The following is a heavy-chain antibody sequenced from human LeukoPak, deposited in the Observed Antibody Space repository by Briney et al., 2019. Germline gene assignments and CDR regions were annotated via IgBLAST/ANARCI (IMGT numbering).Heavy chain of an antibody. CDR1: DFSFSNYG. CDR2: ILYDGNNK. CDR3: AKDRLFGSGLNGPHYYYGMDV. Sequence: GGSLRLSCAASDFSFSNYGMHWVRQAPGKGLEWVAVILYDGNNKHYAESVRGRFTISRDNSNNMLYLQMNSLRPEDTAVYYCAKDRLFGSGLNGPHYYYGMDVWGQGTTVTVSS. V-gene: IGHV3-30*18. D-gene: IGHD1-26*01. J-gene: IGHJ6*02.